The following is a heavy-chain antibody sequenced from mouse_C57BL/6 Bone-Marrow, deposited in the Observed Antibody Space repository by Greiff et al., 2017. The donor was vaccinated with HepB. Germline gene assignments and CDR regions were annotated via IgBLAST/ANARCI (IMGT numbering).Heavy chain of an antibody. CDR1: GFSLTSYG. D-gene: IGHD1-1*02. V-gene: IGHV2-2*01. CDR3: GRKWVAPCYAMDY. Sequence: QVQLQQSGPGLVQPSQSLSITCTVSGFSLTSYGVHWVRQSPGKGLEWLGVRWSGGSTDYNAAFISRLSISKVKSKRQVFCKMNSLQADDTAIYYCGRKWVAPCYAMDYWGQGTSVTVSS. CDR2: RWSGGST. J-gene: IGHJ4*01.